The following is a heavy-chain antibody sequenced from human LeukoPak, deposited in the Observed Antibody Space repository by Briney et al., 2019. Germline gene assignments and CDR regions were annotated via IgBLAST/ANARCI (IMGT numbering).Heavy chain of an antibody. CDR2: IYYSGST. Sequence: PSETLSLTCTVSGGSISSSSYYWGWIRQPPGKGLEWIGSIYYSGSTYYNPSLKSRVTISVDTSKDQFSLKLSSVTAADTAVYYCARPLGSSSWYWFDPWGQGTLVTVSS. CDR1: GGSISSSSYY. J-gene: IGHJ5*02. V-gene: IGHV4-39*01. D-gene: IGHD6-13*01. CDR3: ARPLGSSSWYWFDP.